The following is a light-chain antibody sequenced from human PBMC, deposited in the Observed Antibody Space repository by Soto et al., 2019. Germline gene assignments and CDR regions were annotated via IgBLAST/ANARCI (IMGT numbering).Light chain of an antibody. CDR2: DAS. CDR1: QSVRSY. CDR3: QHRSNWPRIT. J-gene: IGKJ5*01. V-gene: IGKV3-11*01. Sequence: EIVLTQSPATLSLSPGERTTLSCRASQSVRSYLAWYQQKPGQAPRLLIYDASNRATGIPARFSGSGSGTDFTLSISSLEPEDFAVYYCQHRSNWPRITFGQGTRLEIK.